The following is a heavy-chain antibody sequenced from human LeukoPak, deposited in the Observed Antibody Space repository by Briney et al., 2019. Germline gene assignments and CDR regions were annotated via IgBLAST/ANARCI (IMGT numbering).Heavy chain of an antibody. Sequence: GGSLRLSCAAPGFTFRSYWMHWVRHAPGKGLGWVSRINSVGSSTSYADSVKGRFTISRDNAKNTLYLQMNSLRAEDTAVYYCARAVVVVAGRGAFDIWGQGTMVTVSS. V-gene: IGHV3-74*01. CDR3: ARAVVVVAGRGAFDI. CDR2: INSVGSST. CDR1: GFTFRSYW. J-gene: IGHJ3*02. D-gene: IGHD2-21*01.